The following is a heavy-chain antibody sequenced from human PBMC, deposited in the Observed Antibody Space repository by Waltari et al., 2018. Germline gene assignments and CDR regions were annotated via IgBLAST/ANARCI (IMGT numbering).Heavy chain of an antibody. CDR3: ARDYNYKIDY. CDR2: IKKDGSTT. Sequence: EVQLVESGGGSVQPGWSLRLSCAASGFTFSNYIMHWVRQSSGEGLVWISRIKKDGSTTRYADSVGGRFTISRDNAKNTLYLDMNHLRVEDTAIYYCARDYNYKIDYWGQGILVTVSS. J-gene: IGHJ4*02. CDR1: GFTFSNYI. D-gene: IGHD3-22*01. V-gene: IGHV3-74*01.